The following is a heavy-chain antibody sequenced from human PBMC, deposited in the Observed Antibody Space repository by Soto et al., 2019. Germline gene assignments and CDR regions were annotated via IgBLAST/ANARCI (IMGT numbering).Heavy chain of an antibody. J-gene: IGHJ4*02. Sequence: QVQLQQWGAGLLKPSETLSLTCAVYGGSFSGYYWSWIRQPPGKGREWIGEINHSGSTNYNPSLKSRVTISVDTSKNQFSRKLSSVTAADTAVYYWARGVVMGYWGQGTLVTVSS. CDR3: ARGVVMGY. CDR2: INHSGST. CDR1: GGSFSGYY. D-gene: IGHD3-22*01. V-gene: IGHV4-34*01.